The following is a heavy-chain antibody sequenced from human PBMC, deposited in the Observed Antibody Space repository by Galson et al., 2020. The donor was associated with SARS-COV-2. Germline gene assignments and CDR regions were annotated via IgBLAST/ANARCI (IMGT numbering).Heavy chain of an antibody. Sequence: SGPTLVKPTQTLTLTCTFSGFSLSTNGVGVGWIRQPPGKALEWLALIYWDDDKRYSTSLKSRLTITKDTSKNQVVLTMTNMDPVDTGTYYCAHRRALIPVANAFDFWGQGTMVTVSS. CDR3: AHRRALIPVANAFDF. CDR2: IYWDDDK. J-gene: IGHJ3*01. V-gene: IGHV2-5*02. D-gene: IGHD2-2*01. CDR1: GFSLSTNGVG.